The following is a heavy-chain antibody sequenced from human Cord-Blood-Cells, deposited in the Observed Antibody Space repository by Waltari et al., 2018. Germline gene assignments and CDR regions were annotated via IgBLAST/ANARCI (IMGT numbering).Heavy chain of an antibody. D-gene: IGHD7-27*01. CDR1: GYTFTGYY. Sequence: QVQLVQSGAEVKKPGASVKVSCKASGYTFTGYYMHWVRQAPGQRLEWMGWINPNSGGTNYAQKFQGWVTMTRDTSISTAYMELSRLRSDDTAVYYCARASANWGSWFDPWGQGTLVTVSS. CDR3: ARASANWGSWFDP. CDR2: INPNSGGT. J-gene: IGHJ5*02. V-gene: IGHV1-2*04.